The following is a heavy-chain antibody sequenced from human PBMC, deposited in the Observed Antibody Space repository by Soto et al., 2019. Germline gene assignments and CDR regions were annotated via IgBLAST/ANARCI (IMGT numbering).Heavy chain of an antibody. D-gene: IGHD3-22*01. V-gene: IGHV3-9*01. J-gene: IGHJ5*02. CDR3: AKDAYFDSSGFYTTWFDP. CDR2: ISWNSGSI. Sequence: PGGSLRLSCAASGFTFDDYAMHWVRQAPGKGLEWVSGISWNSGSIAYADSVKGRFTISRDNAKNSLYLQMNSLRAEDTALYYCAKDAYFDSSGFYTTWFDPRGQETMLTVSS. CDR1: GFTFDDYA.